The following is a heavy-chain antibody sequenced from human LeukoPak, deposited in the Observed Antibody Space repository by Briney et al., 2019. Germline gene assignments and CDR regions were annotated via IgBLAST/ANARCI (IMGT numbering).Heavy chain of an antibody. D-gene: IGHD2-2*01. J-gene: IGHJ6*03. CDR3: ARDRGPAVPAAITSWNYYYMDV. V-gene: IGHV1-2*02. CDR1: GYTFTGYY. Sequence: GASVKVSCKASGYTFTGYYMHWVRQAPGQGLEWMGWINPNSGGTNYARKFQGRVTMTRDTSISTAYMELSRLRSDDTAVYYCARDRGPAVPAAITSWNYYYMDVWGKGTTVTVSS. CDR2: INPNSGGT.